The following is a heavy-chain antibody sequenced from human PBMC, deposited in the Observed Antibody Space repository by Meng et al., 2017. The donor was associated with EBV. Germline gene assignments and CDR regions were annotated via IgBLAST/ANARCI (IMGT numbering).Heavy chain of an antibody. J-gene: IGHJ4*02. CDR3: AHSRVGATEFDS. D-gene: IGHD1-26*01. CDR2: IYCDDEQ. V-gene: IGHV2-5*02. CDR1: GFALSTSGVG. Sequence: LQEAWPTQVKPTQTLSLTCTFSGFALSTSGVGVGWDRQAPGKALEWLALIYCDDEQRHRPSLKSRLTITKDTSKNQVVLTMTNVDPVDTAPYYCAHSRVGATEFDSWGQGTLVTVSS.